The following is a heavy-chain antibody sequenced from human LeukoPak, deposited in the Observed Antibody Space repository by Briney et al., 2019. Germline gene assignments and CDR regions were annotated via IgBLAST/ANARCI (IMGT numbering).Heavy chain of an antibody. V-gene: IGHV1-69*13. CDR1: GGTFSSYA. Sequence: SVKVSCKASGGTFSSYAISWVRQAPGQGLEWMGGIIPIFGTANYAQKFQGRVTITADESTGTAYMELSSLRSEDTAVYYCATGVGATTSYYFDYWGQGTLVTVSS. CDR2: IIPIFGTA. CDR3: ATGVGATTSYYFDY. J-gene: IGHJ4*02. D-gene: IGHD1-26*01.